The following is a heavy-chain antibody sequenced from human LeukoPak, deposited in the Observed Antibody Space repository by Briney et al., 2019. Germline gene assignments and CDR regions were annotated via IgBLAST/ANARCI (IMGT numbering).Heavy chain of an antibody. CDR1: GFSFSSYW. D-gene: IGHD3-10*01. J-gene: IGHJ3*02. Sequence: PGGSLRLSCVASGFSFSSYWMNWVRQVPGKGLEWVGNINQDGSVEYYVDSVKGRFTISRDNAKNSLYLQMNSLRAEDTALYSCARDCCASGSRDIWGQGTMVTVSS. CDR2: INQDGSVE. CDR3: ARDCCASGSRDI. V-gene: IGHV3-7*01.